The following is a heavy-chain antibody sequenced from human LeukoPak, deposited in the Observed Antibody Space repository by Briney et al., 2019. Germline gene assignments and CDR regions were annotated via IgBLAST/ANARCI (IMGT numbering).Heavy chain of an antibody. D-gene: IGHD1-26*01. CDR2: ITASGTAM. CDR1: GFTFSSYS. J-gene: IGHJ4*02. V-gene: IGHV3-48*02. Sequence: GGSLRLSCAASGFTFSSYSMNWVRQAPGKGLEWASHITASGTAMFYADSVKGRFTISRDNAKNSLYLQMNSLRDEDTAVYYCASSGSYRFDYWGQGTLVTVSS. CDR3: ASSGSYRFDY.